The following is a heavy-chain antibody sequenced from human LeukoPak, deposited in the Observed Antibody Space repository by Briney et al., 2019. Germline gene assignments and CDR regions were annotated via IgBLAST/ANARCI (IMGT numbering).Heavy chain of an antibody. V-gene: IGHV3-21*01. Sequence: GSLLLSCSASGFPFISYSMNWVRQAPGKGLEWVSSIISSSSYIYYADSVKGRFTISRDNAKNSLYLQMNSLRAEDTAVYYCARDRDSWKLWSGELLPDYWGQGTLVTVSS. D-gene: IGHD3-10*01. CDR2: IISSSSYI. CDR1: GFPFISYS. CDR3: ARDRDSWKLWSGELLPDY. J-gene: IGHJ4*02.